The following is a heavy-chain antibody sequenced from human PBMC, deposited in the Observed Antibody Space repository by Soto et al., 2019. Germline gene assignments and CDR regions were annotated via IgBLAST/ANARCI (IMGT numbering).Heavy chain of an antibody. CDR1: GGSISSYY. D-gene: IGHD5-18*01. J-gene: IGHJ4*02. V-gene: IGHV4-59*01. Sequence: SETLSLTCTVSGGSISSYYWSWIRQPPGKGLEWIGYIYYSGSTNYNPSLKSRVTISVDTSKNQFSLKLSSVTAADTAVYYCARGSRGYSYGTLVYWGQGTLVTV. CDR2: IYYSGST. CDR3: ARGSRGYSYGTLVY.